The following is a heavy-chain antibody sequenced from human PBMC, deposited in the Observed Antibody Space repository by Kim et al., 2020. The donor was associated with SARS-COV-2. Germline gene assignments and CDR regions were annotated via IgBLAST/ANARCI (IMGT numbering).Heavy chain of an antibody. J-gene: IGHJ4*02. Sequence: GGSLRLSCAASGFTFSSYAMSWVRQAPGKGLEWVSAISGSGGSTYYADSVKGRFTISRDNSKNTLYLQMNSLRAEDTAVYYCAKAEKVRGVMPPPLHHDYWGQGTLVTVSS. CDR2: ISGSGGST. V-gene: IGHV3-23*01. D-gene: IGHD3-10*01. CDR1: GFTFSSYA. CDR3: AKAEKVRGVMPPPLHHDY.